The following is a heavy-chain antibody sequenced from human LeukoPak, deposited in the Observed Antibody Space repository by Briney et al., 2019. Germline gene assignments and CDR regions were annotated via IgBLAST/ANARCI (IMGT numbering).Heavy chain of an antibody. J-gene: IGHJ4*02. V-gene: IGHV4-39*07. CDR1: GGSISSSSYY. D-gene: IGHD6-19*01. CDR3: ARLEAVAGIFDY. Sequence: SETLSLTCTVSGGSISSSSYYWGWIRQPPGKGLEWIGSIYYSGSTYYNPSLKSRVTISVDTSKNQFSLKLSSVTAADTAVYYCARLEAVAGIFDYWGQGTLVTVSS. CDR2: IYYSGST.